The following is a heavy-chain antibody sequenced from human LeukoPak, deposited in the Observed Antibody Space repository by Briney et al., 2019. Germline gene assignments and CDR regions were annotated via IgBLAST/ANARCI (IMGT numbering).Heavy chain of an antibody. CDR1: GGSISSYY. J-gene: IGHJ3*02. CDR2: MYYSGST. V-gene: IGHV4-59*01. CDR3: ARDRRESTKPNDALDI. D-gene: IGHD1-1*01. Sequence: PSETLSLTCSVSGGSISSYYWSWIRQPPGKGLEWIGYMYYSGSTHYNPSLESRVIISIDTSRKQLSLKLTSVTAADTAVYYCARDRRESTKPNDALDIWGQGTMVTVSS.